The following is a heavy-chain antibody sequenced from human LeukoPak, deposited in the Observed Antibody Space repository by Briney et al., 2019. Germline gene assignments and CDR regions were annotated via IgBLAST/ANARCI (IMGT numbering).Heavy chain of an antibody. V-gene: IGHV4-34*01. CDR2: INHSGST. J-gene: IGHJ4*02. CDR1: GGSISSYY. CDR3: ARGRNLGSRPKIDY. Sequence: PSETLSLTCTVSGGSISSYYWSWIRQPPGKGLEWIGEINHSGSTNYNPSLKSRVTISVDTSKNQFSLKLSSVTAADTAVYYCARGRNLGSRPKIDYWGQGTLVTVSS. D-gene: IGHD4-11*01.